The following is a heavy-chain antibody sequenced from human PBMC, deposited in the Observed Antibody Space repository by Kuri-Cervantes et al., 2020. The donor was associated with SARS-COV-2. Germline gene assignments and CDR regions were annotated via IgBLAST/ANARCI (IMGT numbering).Heavy chain of an antibody. D-gene: IGHD2-2*01. J-gene: IGHJ6*02. CDR3: ARVRGAAALTYYYYYGMDV. Sequence: ESLKISCAVHGGSFSGYYWSWIRQPPGKGLEWIGEINHSGSTNYNPSLKSRVTISVDTSKNQFSLKLSSVTAVDTIVYYCARVRGAAALTYYYYYGMDVWGQGTTVTVSS. V-gene: IGHV4-34*01. CDR1: GGSFSGYY. CDR2: INHSGST.